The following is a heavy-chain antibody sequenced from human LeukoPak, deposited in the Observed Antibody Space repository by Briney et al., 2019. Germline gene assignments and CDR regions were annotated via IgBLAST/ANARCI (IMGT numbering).Heavy chain of an antibody. Sequence: ASVKVSCKASGYTFTSYDINWVRQATGQGLEWMGWMNPNSGNTGYAQKFQGRVTMTRNTSISTAYMELSSLRSEDTAVYYCARTKLWFGELLFEYYFDYWGQGTLVTVSS. CDR3: ARTKLWFGELLFEYYFDY. CDR2: MNPNSGNT. CDR1: GYTFTSYD. D-gene: IGHD3-10*01. V-gene: IGHV1-8*01. J-gene: IGHJ4*02.